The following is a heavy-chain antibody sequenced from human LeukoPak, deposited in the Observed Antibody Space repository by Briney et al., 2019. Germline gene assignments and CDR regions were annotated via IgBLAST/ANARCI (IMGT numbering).Heavy chain of an antibody. Sequence: SETLSLTCTVSGGSISSYYWSWIRQPPGKGLEWIGYIYYSGSTNYNPSLKSRVTISVDTSKNQFSLKLSSVTAADTAVYYRARFASDWTNNWFDPWGQGTLVTVSS. V-gene: IGHV4-59*08. J-gene: IGHJ5*02. CDR1: GGSISSYY. D-gene: IGHD3/OR15-3a*01. CDR3: ARFASDWTNNWFDP. CDR2: IYYSGST.